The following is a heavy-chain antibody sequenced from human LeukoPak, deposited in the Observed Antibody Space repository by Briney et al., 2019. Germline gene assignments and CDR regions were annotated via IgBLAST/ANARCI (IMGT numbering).Heavy chain of an antibody. J-gene: IGHJ1*01. Sequence: PGGSLRLSCLGTELAFKNYWMTWVRQAPGKGLEWVANIHPDGSVKNYVDAVRGRFTISRDNAKNSLYLQLDNLRADDTAVYYCASTVPCCGDGSCPLGGQGTLVIVSS. CDR3: ASTVPCCGDGSCPL. CDR1: ELAFKNYW. CDR2: IHPDGSVK. V-gene: IGHV3-7*01. D-gene: IGHD2-15*01.